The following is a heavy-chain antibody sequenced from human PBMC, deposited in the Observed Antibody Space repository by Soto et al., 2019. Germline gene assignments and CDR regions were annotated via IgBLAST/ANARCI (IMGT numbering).Heavy chain of an antibody. J-gene: IGHJ1*01. D-gene: IGHD6-13*01. CDR2: ISAYNGNT. CDR1: GYTFTSYG. Sequence: ASVKVSCKASGYTFTSYGISWVRQAPGQGLEWMGWISAYNGNTNYAQKLQGRVTMTTDTSTGTAYMELRSLRSDDTAVYYCAREASSSWHEYFQHWGQGTLVTVSS. CDR3: AREASSSWHEYFQH. V-gene: IGHV1-18*01.